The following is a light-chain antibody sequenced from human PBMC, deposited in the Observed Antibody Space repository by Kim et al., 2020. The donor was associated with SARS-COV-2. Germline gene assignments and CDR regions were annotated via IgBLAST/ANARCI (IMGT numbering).Light chain of an antibody. J-gene: IGLJ3*02. V-gene: IGLV3-19*01. CDR3: NSRDSSGNHWV. CDR2: GKN. Sequence: ALGPTVSITCQGASLRSYYASWYQQKPGQAPVLVIYGKNNRPSGIPDRFSGSSSGNTASLTITGAQAEDEADYYCNSRDSSGNHWVFGGGTQLTVL. CDR1: SLRSYY.